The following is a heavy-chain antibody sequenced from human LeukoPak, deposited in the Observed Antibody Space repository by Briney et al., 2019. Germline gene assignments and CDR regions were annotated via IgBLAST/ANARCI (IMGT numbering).Heavy chain of an antibody. V-gene: IGHV3-23*01. CDR1: GFPFSSYA. CDR3: ARDTTGYPDY. CDR2: ISGSGGST. D-gene: IGHD6-13*01. Sequence: GGSLSLSFAASGFPFSSYAMSWVRPAPGKGVAWVSAISGSGGSTYYADSVKGRFTISRDNSKNTLYLQMNSLRAEDTAVYYCARDTTGYPDYWGQGTLVTVSS. J-gene: IGHJ4*02.